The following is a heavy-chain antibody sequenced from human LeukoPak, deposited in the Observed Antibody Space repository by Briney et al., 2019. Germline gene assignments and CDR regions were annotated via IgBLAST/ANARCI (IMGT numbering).Heavy chain of an antibody. V-gene: IGHV1-58*02. CDR2: IVVGSGNT. D-gene: IGHD3-22*01. Sequence: SVKVSCKASGFTFTSSAMQWVRQARGQRLEWIGWIVVGSGNTNYAQKFQERVTITRDMSTSTAYMELNSLRAEDTAVYYCARDLIGRITMIFDYWGQGTLVTVSS. J-gene: IGHJ4*02. CDR3: ARDLIGRITMIFDY. CDR1: GFTFTSSA.